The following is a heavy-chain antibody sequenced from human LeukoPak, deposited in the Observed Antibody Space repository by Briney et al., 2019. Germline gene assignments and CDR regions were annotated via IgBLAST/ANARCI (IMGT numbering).Heavy chain of an antibody. CDR3: ARDYRDIVVVPAAMGY. CDR1: GYTLTELS. D-gene: IGHD2-2*01. J-gene: IGHJ4*02. CDR2: FDPEDGET. Sequence: ASVKVSCKVSGYTLTELSMHWVRQAPGKGLEWMGGFDPEDGETIYAQKFQGRVTMTEDTSTDTAYMELSSLRSDDTAVYYCARDYRDIVVVPAAMGYWGQGTLVTVSS. V-gene: IGHV1-24*01.